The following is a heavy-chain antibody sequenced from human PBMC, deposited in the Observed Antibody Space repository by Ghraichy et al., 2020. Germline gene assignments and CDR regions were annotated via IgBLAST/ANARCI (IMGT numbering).Heavy chain of an antibody. CDR2: IKQDGSEK. J-gene: IGHJ3*02. CDR3: ATWLRYFDWPPLAFDI. V-gene: IGHV3-7*03. Sequence: GGSLRLSCAASGFTFSSYWMSWVRQAPGKGLEWVANIKQDGSEKYYVDSVKGRFTISRDNAKNSLYLQMNSLRAEDTAVYYCATWLRYFDWPPLAFDIWGQGTMVTVSS. CDR1: GFTFSSYW. D-gene: IGHD3-9*01.